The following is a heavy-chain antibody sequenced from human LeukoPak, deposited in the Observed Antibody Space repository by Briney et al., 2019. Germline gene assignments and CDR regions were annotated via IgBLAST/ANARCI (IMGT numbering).Heavy chain of an antibody. D-gene: IGHD6-13*01. Sequence: SETLSLTCTVSGGSITNYYWTWIRQPPGKGLEWIGYIHYSGSTNYNPSLKSRVTISVDTSKNQFSLKLSSVTAADTAVYYCARHVSSSWYPNWYFDLWGRGTLVTVSS. CDR3: ARHVSSSWYPNWYFDL. CDR1: GGSITNYY. J-gene: IGHJ2*01. CDR2: IHYSGST. V-gene: IGHV4-59*08.